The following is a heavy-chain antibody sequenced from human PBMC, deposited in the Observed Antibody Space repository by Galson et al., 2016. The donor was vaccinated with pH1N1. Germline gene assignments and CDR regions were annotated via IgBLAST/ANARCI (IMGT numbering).Heavy chain of an antibody. J-gene: IGHJ6*02. CDR1: GFSLSTFGVR. V-gene: IGHV2-70*04. CDR2: IDWDDEK. D-gene: IGHD3-10*01. CDR3: ARMGVASGGRYYYGMDV. Sequence: PALVKPTQTLKLTCTFSGFSLSTFGVRVSWIRQSPGKALEWLARIDWDDEKFYSPSLKTRLTISKDTSKDQVVLTMTNMDPVDTGTYYCARMGVASGGRYYYGMDVWGQGATVIVSS.